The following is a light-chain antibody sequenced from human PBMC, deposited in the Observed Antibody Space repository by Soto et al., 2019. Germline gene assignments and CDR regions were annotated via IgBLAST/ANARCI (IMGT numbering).Light chain of an antibody. CDR1: SSNVGSEY. V-gene: IGLV1-47*01. J-gene: IGLJ3*02. CDR3: AAWDDSLSGWV. Sequence: QSVLTQAPSASGTPGQRVTISCSGSSSNVGSEYVSWFQQLPGKAPKLLIYKNSQRPSGVPDRFSGSKSGTSASLAISGLLSEDEADYYWAAWDDSLSGWVFGGGTKLTVL. CDR2: KNS.